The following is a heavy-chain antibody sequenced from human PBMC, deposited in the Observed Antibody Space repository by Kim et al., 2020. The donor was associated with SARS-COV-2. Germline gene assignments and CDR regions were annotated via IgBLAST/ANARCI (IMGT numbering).Heavy chain of an antibody. V-gene: IGHV3-11*05. J-gene: IGHJ5*02. Sequence: GGSLRLSCAASAFTFDDFYMSWIRQAPGKGLEWVSYISTSGSDTNYADSVKGRFTISRDNAKNSLYLQMNSLRAEDTAVYYCAREKYRLKGWFYPWGQGT. CDR3: AREKYRLKGWFYP. CDR1: AFTFDDFY. D-gene: IGHD6-6*01. CDR2: ISTSGSDT.